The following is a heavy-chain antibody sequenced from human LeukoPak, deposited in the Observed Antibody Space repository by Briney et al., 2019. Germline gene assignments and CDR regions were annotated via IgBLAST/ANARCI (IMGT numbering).Heavy chain of an antibody. CDR3: ARISTVRGLINS. D-gene: IGHD3-10*01. CDR1: GGSFSGYY. J-gene: IGHJ4*02. Sequence: SETLSLTCAVYGGSFSGYYWSWIRQPPGKGLEWIGEINHSGSTNYNPSLKSRVTISVDTSKNQFSLKLSSVTAADTAVYYCARISTVRGLINSWGQGTLVTVSS. V-gene: IGHV4-34*01. CDR2: INHSGST.